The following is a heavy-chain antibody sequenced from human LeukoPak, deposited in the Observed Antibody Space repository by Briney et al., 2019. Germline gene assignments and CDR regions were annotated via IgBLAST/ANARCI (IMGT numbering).Heavy chain of an antibody. J-gene: IGHJ4*02. CDR1: GFTFSSYA. Sequence: PGGSLRLSCAASGFTFSSYAMSWVRQAPGKGLEWVSAISGRGGSTYDADSVKGRFTISRDNSKNTLYLQMNSLRAEDTAVYYCAKADCSSTSCSSDYWGQGTLVTVSS. V-gene: IGHV3-23*01. D-gene: IGHD2-2*01. CDR3: AKADCSSTSCSSDY. CDR2: ISGRGGST.